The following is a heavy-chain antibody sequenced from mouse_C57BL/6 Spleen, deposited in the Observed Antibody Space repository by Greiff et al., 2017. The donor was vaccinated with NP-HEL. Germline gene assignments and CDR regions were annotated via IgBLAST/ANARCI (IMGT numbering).Heavy chain of an antibody. CDR2: INPNNGGT. V-gene: IGHV1-26*01. CDR1: GYTFTDYY. CDR3: ARDGYDEAY. J-gene: IGHJ3*01. D-gene: IGHD2-2*01. Sequence: EVQLQQSGPELVKPGASVKISCKASGYTFTDYYMNWVKQSHGKSLEWIGDINPNNGGTSYNQKFKGKATLTVDKSSSTAYMELRSLTSEDSAVYYCARDGYDEAYWGQGTLVTVSA.